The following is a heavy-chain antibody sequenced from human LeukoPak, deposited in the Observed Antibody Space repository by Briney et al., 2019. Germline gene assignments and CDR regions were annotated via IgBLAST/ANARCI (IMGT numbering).Heavy chain of an antibody. J-gene: IGHJ4*02. D-gene: IGHD3-9*01. CDR2: INHSGST. V-gene: IGHV4-34*01. Sequence: SETLSLTCAAYGGSFSGYYWSWIRQPPGKGLEWLGEINHSGSTNYNPSLKSRVTISVDTSKNQFSLKLSSVTAADTAVYYCARRLRYFDWLLTLDYWGQGTLVTVSS. CDR3: ARRLRYFDWLLTLDY. CDR1: GGSFSGYY.